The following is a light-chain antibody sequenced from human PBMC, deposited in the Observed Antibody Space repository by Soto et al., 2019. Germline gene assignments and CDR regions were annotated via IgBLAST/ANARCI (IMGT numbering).Light chain of an antibody. J-gene: IGKJ5*01. V-gene: IGKV2-24*01. CDR3: LQATHFPIT. CDR2: KIS. CDR1: ISLVHSDGKTY. Sequence: DVLLTQTPLSSPVTLGQPASFSCRSTISLVHSDGKTYLSWRQQRTGLPTRLLFFKISNRFSGVPYRFSGSGAGTAFKLKISRVEPQDVGVYYCLQATHFPITIGQGTRLDIK.